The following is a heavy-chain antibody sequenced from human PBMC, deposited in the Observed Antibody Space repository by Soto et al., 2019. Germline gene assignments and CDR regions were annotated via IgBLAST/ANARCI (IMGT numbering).Heavy chain of an antibody. CDR2: FYYSGTT. Sequence: SETQSLTCTVSGDSITASYSNWAWIRQPPGKGLEWIGTFYYSGTTSQNPPLRSRITISGDTSRNQLSLNLRSVTAADSGVYYCAKLVRDDVRRSDLDHWGQGTLVTVSS. J-gene: IGHJ4*02. D-gene: IGHD3-10*02. CDR1: GDSITASYSN. CDR3: AKLVRDDVRRSDLDH. V-gene: IGHV4-39*01.